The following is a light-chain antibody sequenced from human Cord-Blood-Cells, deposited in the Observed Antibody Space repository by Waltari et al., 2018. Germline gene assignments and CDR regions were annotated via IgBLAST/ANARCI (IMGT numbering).Light chain of an antibody. CDR3: NSRDSSGNHLV. CDR1: RLRSYY. J-gene: IGLJ2*01. CDR2: GKN. V-gene: IGLV3-19*01. Sequence: SSEPTQAPAVSVALGRTVRITCQGDRLRSYYASWYQQKPGQAPVLVIYGKNNRPSGIPDRFSGSSSGNTASLTITGAQAEDEADYYCNSRDSSGNHLVFGGGTKLTVL.